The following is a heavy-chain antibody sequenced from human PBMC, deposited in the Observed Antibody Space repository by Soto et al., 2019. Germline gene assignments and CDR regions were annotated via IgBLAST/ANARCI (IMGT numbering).Heavy chain of an antibody. CDR2: INGDGTSI. V-gene: IGHV3-74*01. Sequence: EVQLVESGGGLVQPGGSLRLSCAASGFTFTSHWMHWVRQAPGKGPVWVSRINGDGTSISYADSVKGRFTISRDNAKNTLYLQMNSLRAEDTAVYYCAREIIELMGAIRWFDPGGQGTLVTVSS. CDR3: AREIIELMGAIRWFDP. J-gene: IGHJ5*02. D-gene: IGHD2-8*01. CDR1: GFTFTSHW.